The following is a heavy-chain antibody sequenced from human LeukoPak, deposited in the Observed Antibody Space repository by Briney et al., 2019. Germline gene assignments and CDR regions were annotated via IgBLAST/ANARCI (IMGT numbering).Heavy chain of an antibody. CDR2: MNPYSGNT. Sequence: ASVKVSCKASGYTFNSHDINWVRQATGQGLEWMGWMNPYSGNTGYAQKFQGRVTMTRDTSTSTVYMELSSLRSEDTAVYYCARGGYQFLEWLPNWFDPWGQGTLVTVSS. V-gene: IGHV1-8*01. CDR1: GYTFNSHD. D-gene: IGHD3-3*01. J-gene: IGHJ5*02. CDR3: ARGGYQFLEWLPNWFDP.